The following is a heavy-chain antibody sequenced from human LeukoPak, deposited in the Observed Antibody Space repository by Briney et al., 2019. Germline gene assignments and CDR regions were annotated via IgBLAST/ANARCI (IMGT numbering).Heavy chain of an antibody. CDR2: ISSSGSTI. J-gene: IGHJ4*02. CDR1: GFTFSDYY. CDR3: AHSGVYYGSAVDY. Sequence: GGSLRLSCAASGFTFSDYYMSWIRQTPGKGLEWVSYISSSGSTIYYADSVKGRFTISWDNAKNSLYLQMNSLRAEDTAVYYCAHSGVYYGSAVDYWGQGTLVTVSS. V-gene: IGHV3-11*01. D-gene: IGHD1-26*01.